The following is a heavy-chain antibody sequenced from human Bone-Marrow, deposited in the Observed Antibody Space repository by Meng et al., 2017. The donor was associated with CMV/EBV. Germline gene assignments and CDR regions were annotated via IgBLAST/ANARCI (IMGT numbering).Heavy chain of an antibody. J-gene: IGHJ5*02. D-gene: IGHD3-16*01. CDR1: GFTFSSYA. CDR3: ARVWTRYLIRS. CDR2: IYSGGST. V-gene: IGHV3-53*01. Sequence: GESLKISCAASGFTFSSYAMSWVRQAPGKGLEWVSVIYSGGSTYYADSVKGRFTISRDNSKNTLYLQMNSLRTEDTAVYYCARVWTRYLIRSWGQGPLVTVSS.